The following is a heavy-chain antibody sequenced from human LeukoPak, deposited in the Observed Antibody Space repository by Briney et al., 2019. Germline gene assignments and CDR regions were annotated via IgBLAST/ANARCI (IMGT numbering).Heavy chain of an antibody. J-gene: IGHJ4*02. CDR1: GGTFSSYA. CDR3: ASLGGSSDY. Sequence: ASVKVSCKASGGTFSSYAISWVRQAPGQGLEWMGWINPNSGGTNYAQKFQGRVTMTRDTSISTAYMELSRLRSDDTAVYYCASLGGSSDYWGQGTLVTVSS. V-gene: IGHV1-2*02. CDR2: INPNSGGT. D-gene: IGHD2-15*01.